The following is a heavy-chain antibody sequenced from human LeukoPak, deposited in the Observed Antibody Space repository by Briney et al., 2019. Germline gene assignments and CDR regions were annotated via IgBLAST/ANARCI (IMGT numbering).Heavy chain of an antibody. CDR2: IYYSGST. D-gene: IGHD6-6*01. J-gene: IGHJ6*02. V-gene: IGHV4-39*01. CDR3: KIAAREYYYGMDV. CDR1: GGSISSSSYF. Sequence: PSETLSLTCTVCGGSISSSSYFWRCTRQPPGRRLEWIASIYYSGSTYYNPSIKGRVTISVDTSKNQLSLKLSSVTAADTAVYYCKIAAREYYYGMDVWGQGTTVTVS.